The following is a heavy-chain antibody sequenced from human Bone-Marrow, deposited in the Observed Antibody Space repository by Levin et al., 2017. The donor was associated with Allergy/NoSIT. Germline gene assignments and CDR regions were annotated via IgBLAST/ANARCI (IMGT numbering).Heavy chain of an antibody. V-gene: IGHV1-2*02. J-gene: IGHJ6*03. CDR3: ARVVVVAATRNKDYYMDG. Sequence: ASVKVSCKASGYTFTGYYMHWVRQAPGQGLEWMGWINPNSGGTNYAQKFQGRVTMTRDTSISTAYMELSRLRSDDTAVYYCARVVVVAATRNKDYYMDGWGKGTTVTVSS. CDR1: GYTFTGYY. D-gene: IGHD2-15*01. CDR2: INPNSGGT.